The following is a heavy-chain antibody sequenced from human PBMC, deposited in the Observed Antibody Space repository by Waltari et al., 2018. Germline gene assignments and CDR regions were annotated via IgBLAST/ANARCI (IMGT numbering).Heavy chain of an antibody. J-gene: IGHJ4*02. V-gene: IGHV3-74*01. Sequence: EVQLVESGGGLVQPGGSLRLSCAASGFTFSIYWMHLVRQAPGKGLVWVSRINSDGSSTSYADSVKGRFTISRDNAKNTLYLQMNSLRAEDTAVYYCARVGAGSYFDYWGQGTLVTVSS. CDR2: INSDGSST. CDR3: ARVGAGSYFDY. CDR1: GFTFSIYW. D-gene: IGHD5-12*01.